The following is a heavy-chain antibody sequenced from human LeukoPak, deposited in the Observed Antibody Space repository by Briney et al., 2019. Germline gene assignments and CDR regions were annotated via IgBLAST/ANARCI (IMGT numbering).Heavy chain of an antibody. J-gene: IGHJ4*02. CDR3: AKASWVSSADAVL. CDR2: LRGDGET. V-gene: IGHV3-23*01. D-gene: IGHD3-16*01. Sequence: GGSLRLTCVASGFIFRDYAMSWVRQTPAGGLEWVSSLRGDGETFYTDSVKGRFTLSRDHSRNTVYLQLSNLRVEDTAVYYCAKASWVSSADAVLWGQGTLVTVS. CDR1: GFIFRDYA.